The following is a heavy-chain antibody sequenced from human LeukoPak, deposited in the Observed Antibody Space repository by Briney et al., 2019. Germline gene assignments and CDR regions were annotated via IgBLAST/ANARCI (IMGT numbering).Heavy chain of an antibody. D-gene: IGHD1-26*01. J-gene: IGHJ4*02. CDR3: AKSFQGPLVGATGLPLNYFDY. Sequence: QPGGSLRLSCAASGFTFSSYAMSWVRQAPGKGLEWVSAISGSGGSTYYADSVKSRFTISRDNSKNTLYLQMNSLRAEDTAVYYCAKSFQGPLVGATGLPLNYFDYWGQGTLVTVSS. V-gene: IGHV3-23*01. CDR1: GFTFSSYA. CDR2: ISGSGGST.